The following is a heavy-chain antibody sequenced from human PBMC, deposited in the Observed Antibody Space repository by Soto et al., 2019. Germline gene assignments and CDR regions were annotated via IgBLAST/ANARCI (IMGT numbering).Heavy chain of an antibody. CDR2: ISYDGSNK. CDR3: AKGGGYSSSWYYYYGMDV. Sequence: QVQLVESGGGVVQPGRSLRLSCAASGFTFSSYGMHWVRQAPGKGLEWVAVISYDGSNKYYADSVKGRFTISRDNSKNTLYLQMNSLRAEDTAVYYCAKGGGYSSSWYYYYGMDVWGQGTTVTVSS. D-gene: IGHD6-13*01. CDR1: GFTFSSYG. J-gene: IGHJ6*02. V-gene: IGHV3-30*18.